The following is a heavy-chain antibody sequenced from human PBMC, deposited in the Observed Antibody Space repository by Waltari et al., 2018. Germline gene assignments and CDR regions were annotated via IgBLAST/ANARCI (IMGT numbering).Heavy chain of an antibody. Sequence: EVQLLESGGGLVQPGGSVRLSCPSSGLPCSSYAMGGVRQPPGQGLEWVSTFSFSGGNTYYADSLKGRFTISRDNSKNTLYLQMHSLRADDTAIYYCAREGVGGAHFDHWGQGTLVTVSS. CDR1: GLPCSSYA. D-gene: IGHD2-8*01. V-gene: IGHV3-23*01. CDR2: FSFSGGNT. J-gene: IGHJ4*02. CDR3: AREGVGGAHFDH.